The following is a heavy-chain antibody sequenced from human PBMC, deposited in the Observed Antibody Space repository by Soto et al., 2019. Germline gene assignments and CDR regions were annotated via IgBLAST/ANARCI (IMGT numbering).Heavy chain of an antibody. D-gene: IGHD2-21*02. CDR1: GGSFSGYY. J-gene: IGHJ6*03. Sequence: QVQLQQWGAGLLKPSETLSLTCAVYGGSFSGYYWSWIRQPPGKGLEWIGEINHSGSTNYNPSLNSRVTISVDTSTDQYPRKLSSVTAADTAVYYCARVGARVTGLNYYYRVVWGKGSTVTVSS. CDR2: INHSGST. CDR3: ARVGARVTGLNYYYRVV. V-gene: IGHV4-34*01.